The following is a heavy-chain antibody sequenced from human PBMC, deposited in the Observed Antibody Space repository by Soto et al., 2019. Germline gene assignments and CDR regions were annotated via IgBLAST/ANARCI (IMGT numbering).Heavy chain of an antibody. V-gene: IGHV3-15*07. CDR3: TTGMGYNPGFDY. CDR2: IKSKTDGGTT. D-gene: IGHD1-1*01. J-gene: IGHJ4*02. CDR1: GFTFSDAW. Sequence: PGGSLRLSCAASGFTFSDAWINWVRQAPGKGLEWVGRIKSKTDGGTTDYAAPVKGRFTISRDDSKNTLYLQMNSLKTEDTAVYYCTTGMGYNPGFDYWGQETLVTVSS.